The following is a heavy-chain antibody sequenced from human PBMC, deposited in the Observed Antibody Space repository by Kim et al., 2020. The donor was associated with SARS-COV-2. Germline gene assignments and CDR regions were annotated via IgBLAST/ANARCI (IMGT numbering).Heavy chain of an antibody. CDR2: MNPNSGNT. Sequence: ASVKVSCKASGYTFTNYDINWVRQATGQGLEWMGWMNPNSGNTGYAQKFQGRVTMTRNTSISTAYMELSSLRSEDTAVYYCASLGVPRYCSSTTCFDYWGQGTLVTVSS. J-gene: IGHJ4*02. CDR1: GYTFTNYD. V-gene: IGHV1-8*01. CDR3: ASLGVPRYCSSTTCFDY. D-gene: IGHD2-2*01.